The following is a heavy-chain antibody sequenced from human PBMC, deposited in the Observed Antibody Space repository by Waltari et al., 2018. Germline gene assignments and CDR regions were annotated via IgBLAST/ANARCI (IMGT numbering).Heavy chain of an antibody. D-gene: IGHD1-26*01. CDR2: LCPEEGET. Sequence: QVQLVQSGAEVKKPGASVKVSCKVSGYTLTELSMHWVRQAPGKGLEWMGGLCPEEGETSYAQKFQGRVTMTEDTSTDTAYMELSSLRSEDTAVYYCATARSYREYGGISSGSWYFDLWGRGTLVTVSS. V-gene: IGHV1-24*01. CDR1: GYTLTELS. J-gene: IGHJ2*01. CDR3: ATARSYREYGGISSGSWYFDL.